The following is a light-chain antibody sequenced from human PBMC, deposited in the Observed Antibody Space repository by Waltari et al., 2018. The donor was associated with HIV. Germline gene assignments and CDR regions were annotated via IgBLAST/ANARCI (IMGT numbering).Light chain of an antibody. CDR2: AAS. J-gene: IGKJ2*01. Sequence: DIQMTQSPSSVSASVGDRVTITSRASQSISSYLNWYQQKPGKAPKLLIYAASSLQSGVPSRFSGSGSGTDFTLTISSLQPEDFATYYCQQSYSTLMYTFGQGTKLEIK. V-gene: IGKV1-39*01. CDR1: QSISSY. CDR3: QQSYSTLMYT.